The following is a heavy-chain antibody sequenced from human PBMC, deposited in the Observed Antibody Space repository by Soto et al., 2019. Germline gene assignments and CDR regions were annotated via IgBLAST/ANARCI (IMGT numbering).Heavy chain of an antibody. CDR1: VYTFTGYY. CDR3: ARDRGRYYDSSGYYYVGYFDL. CDR2: IIPIFGTA. D-gene: IGHD3-22*01. Sequence: SVKVSCKASVYTFTGYYMHWVRQAPGQGLEWMGGIIPIFGTANYAQKFQGRVTITADKSTSTAYMELSSLRSEDTAVYYCARDRGRYYDSSGYYYVGYFDLWGRGTLVTVSS. J-gene: IGHJ2*01. V-gene: IGHV1-69*06.